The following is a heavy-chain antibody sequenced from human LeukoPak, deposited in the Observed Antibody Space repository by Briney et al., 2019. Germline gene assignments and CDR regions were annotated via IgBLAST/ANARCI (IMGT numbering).Heavy chain of an antibody. CDR1: GFTFSTSW. D-gene: IGHD5-12*01. J-gene: IGHJ4*02. CDR3: ARGRYSGTTHYFDY. V-gene: IGHV3-7*03. Sequence: GGSLRLSCAASGFTFSTSWMSWVRQVPGKGLEWVANIKKDGSETYYVDSVKGRFTISRDNAKNPLYLQMNSLRAEDTAMYYCARGRYSGTTHYFDYWGQGTLVTVSS. CDR2: IKKDGSET.